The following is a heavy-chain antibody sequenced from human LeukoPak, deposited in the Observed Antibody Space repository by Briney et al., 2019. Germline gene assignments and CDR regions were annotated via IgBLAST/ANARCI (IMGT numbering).Heavy chain of an antibody. D-gene: IGHD3-9*01. V-gene: IGHV1-69*13. CDR3: ARDGRGGLRYFDWLPYY. Sequence: ASVKVSCTASGGTFSSSAISWVRQAPGQGLEWMGGIIPIFGTANYAQKFQGRVTITADESTSTAYMELSSLRSEDTAVYYCARDGRGGLRYFDWLPYYWGQGTLVTVSS. J-gene: IGHJ4*02. CDR2: IIPIFGTA. CDR1: GGTFSSSA.